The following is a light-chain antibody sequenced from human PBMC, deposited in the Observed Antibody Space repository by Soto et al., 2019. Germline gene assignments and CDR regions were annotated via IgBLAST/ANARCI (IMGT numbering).Light chain of an antibody. CDR2: DAS. CDR1: QSISSW. CDR3: QHYNTYSGT. J-gene: IGKJ1*01. V-gene: IGKV1-5*01. Sequence: DIQMTQSPSTLSASVGDRITITCRASQSISSWLAWYQHKPGKAPKLLLYDASTLETGVPSRFSGSGSGTEFTLTISRLQPDDFASYYCQHYNTYSGTFGQGTKVEIK.